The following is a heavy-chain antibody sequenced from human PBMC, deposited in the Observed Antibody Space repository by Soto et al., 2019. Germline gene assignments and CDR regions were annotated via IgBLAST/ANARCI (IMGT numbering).Heavy chain of an antibody. CDR1: GFTFSSYA. CDR3: AKGNSRLSSSKLVDY. J-gene: IGHJ4*02. D-gene: IGHD6-6*01. Sequence: GGSLRFSCAASGFTFSSYAMSWVRQAPGKGLEWVSAISGSGGSTYYADSVKGRFTISRDNSKNTLYLQMNSLRAEDTAVYYCAKGNSRLSSSKLVDYWGQGTLVTVSS. CDR2: ISGSGGST. V-gene: IGHV3-23*01.